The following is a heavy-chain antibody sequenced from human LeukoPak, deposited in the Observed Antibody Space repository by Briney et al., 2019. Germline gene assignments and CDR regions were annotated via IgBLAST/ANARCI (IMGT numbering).Heavy chain of an antibody. J-gene: IGHJ3*01. CDR1: GFTFSGYI. CDR2: ISYDGANE. V-gene: IGHV3-30*09. CDR3: ARDLTQVWSYVGIFDV. Sequence: GGSLRLSCAASGFTFSGYIMHWVRQAPGKGLEWVAGISYDGANEGYAESVKGRFAISRDNSKNTVYLQMSSLSSEDTATYYCARDLTQVWSYVGIFDVWGQGTMVTVSS. D-gene: IGHD2-21*01.